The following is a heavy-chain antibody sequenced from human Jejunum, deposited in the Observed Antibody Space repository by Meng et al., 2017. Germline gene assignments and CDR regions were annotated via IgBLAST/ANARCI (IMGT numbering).Heavy chain of an antibody. CDR3: ARDHMGSLDY. CDR2: AST. Sequence: QVQRPEPGPGLVRPSETLSLICTVSGGSVSRAGYQWGWIRQPPGKGLEWIGYASTNYNPSLKSRVTISLDTSRNQFSLSLSSVTAADTAVYYCARDHMGSLDYWGQGILVTVSS. V-gene: IGHV4-61*08. D-gene: IGHD1-26*01. CDR1: GGSVSRAGYQ. J-gene: IGHJ4*02.